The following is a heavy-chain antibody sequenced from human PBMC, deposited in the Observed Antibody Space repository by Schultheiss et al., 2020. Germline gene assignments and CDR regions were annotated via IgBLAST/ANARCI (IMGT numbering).Heavy chain of an antibody. D-gene: IGHD5-18*01. V-gene: IGHV3-64D*06. Sequence: GGSLRLSCSASGFTFSSYAMHWVRQAPGKGLEYVSAISSNGGSTYYADSVKGRFTISRDNSKNTLYLQMSSLRAEDTAVYYCAKDPRGYSYGPPFFDYWGKGTLVTVSS. J-gene: IGHJ4*02. CDR3: AKDPRGYSYGPPFFDY. CDR1: GFTFSSYA. CDR2: ISSNGGST.